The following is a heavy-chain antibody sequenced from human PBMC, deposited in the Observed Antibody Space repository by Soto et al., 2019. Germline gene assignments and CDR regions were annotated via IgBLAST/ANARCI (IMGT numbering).Heavy chain of an antibody. CDR1: GGSISSGGYY. D-gene: IGHD3-10*01. CDR3: ARDAGTMVRGVHYYYGMDV. V-gene: IGHV4-31*03. CDR2: IYYSGST. Sequence: SETLSLTCTVSGGSISSGGYYWSWIRQHPGKGLEWIGYIYYSGSTYYNPSLKSRVTISVDTSKNQFSLKLSSVTAADTAVYYCARDAGTMVRGVHYYYGMDVWGQGTTVTVSS. J-gene: IGHJ6*02.